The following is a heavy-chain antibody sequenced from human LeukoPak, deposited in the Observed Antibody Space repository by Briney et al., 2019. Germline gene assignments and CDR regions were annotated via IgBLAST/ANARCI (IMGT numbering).Heavy chain of an antibody. V-gene: IGHV1-18*01. CDR2: ISAYNGNT. CDR3: ARDSGQWLVFRLWFDP. Sequence: ASVKVSCKASGYTFTSYGISWVRQAPGQGLEWMGWISAYNGNTNYAQKLQGRVTMTTDTSTSTAYMELRSLRSDDTAVYYCARDSGQWLVFRLWFDPWGQETLVTVSS. D-gene: IGHD6-19*01. J-gene: IGHJ5*02. CDR1: GYTFTSYG.